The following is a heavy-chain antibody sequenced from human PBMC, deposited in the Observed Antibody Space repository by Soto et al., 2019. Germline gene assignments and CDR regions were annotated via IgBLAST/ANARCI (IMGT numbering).Heavy chain of an antibody. CDR1: GFTFSSYA. D-gene: IGHD7-27*01. CDR2: ISGSGGST. CDR3: AKEGRRNWAHSDY. V-gene: IGHV3-23*01. J-gene: IGHJ4*02. Sequence: EVQVLESGGGLVQPGGSLRLSCAASGFTFSSYAMSWVRQAPGKGLEWVAVISGSGGSTNYADSVKGRFTISRDNSMNTRYLQMNNLRVEDTAVYYCAKEGRRNWAHSDYWGQGTLVTVSS.